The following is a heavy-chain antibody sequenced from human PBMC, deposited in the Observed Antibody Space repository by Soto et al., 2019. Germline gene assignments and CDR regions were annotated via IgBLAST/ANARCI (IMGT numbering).Heavy chain of an antibody. Sequence: GGSLRLSCRVSGFTFNNSGMHWVRQAPGKGLEWMAVISYDGSEKHYADSMKGRLTVSRDNSKNTLNLQMNSLRAEDTATYYCVKDRVPGAYGHYYGMDVWGQGTTVTVSS. CDR3: VKDRVPGAYGHYYGMDV. V-gene: IGHV3-30*18. D-gene: IGHD5-12*01. CDR1: GFTFNNSG. J-gene: IGHJ6*02. CDR2: ISYDGSEK.